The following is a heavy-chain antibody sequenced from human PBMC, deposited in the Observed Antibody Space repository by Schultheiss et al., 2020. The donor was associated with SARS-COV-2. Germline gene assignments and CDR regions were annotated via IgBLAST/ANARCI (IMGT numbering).Heavy chain of an antibody. CDR3: ARDSFGATEYYYYMDV. CDR1: GGTFSSYA. D-gene: IGHD3-16*01. Sequence: SVKVSCKASGGTFSSYAISWVRQAPGQGLEWVGGIIPIFGTANYAQKFQGRVTITADESTSTAYMELSSLRSEDTAVYYCARDSFGATEYYYYMDVWGKGTTVTVSS. V-gene: IGHV1-69*13. CDR2: IIPIFGTA. J-gene: IGHJ6*03.